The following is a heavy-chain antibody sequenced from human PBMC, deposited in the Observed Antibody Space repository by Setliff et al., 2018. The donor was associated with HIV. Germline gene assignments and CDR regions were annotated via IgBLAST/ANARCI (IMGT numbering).Heavy chain of an antibody. CDR2: INTNTGNP. CDR1: GYTFNNYA. D-gene: IGHD6-19*01. V-gene: IGHV7-4-1*02. Sequence: ASVKVSCKASGYTFNNYAMNWVRQAPGQGLELMGWINTNTGNPTYAQGFTGRFVFSLDTSVSTAYLQISSLKAEDTAVYYCARPVDVAGTAVDYWGQGTLVTVSS. CDR3: ARPVDVAGTAVDY. J-gene: IGHJ4*02.